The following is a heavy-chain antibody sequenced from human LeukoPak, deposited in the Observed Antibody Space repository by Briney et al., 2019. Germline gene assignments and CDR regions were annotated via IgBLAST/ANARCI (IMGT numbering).Heavy chain of an antibody. CDR1: GYTFTGYY. V-gene: IGHV1-2*06. J-gene: IGHJ4*02. CDR2: INPNSGGT. CDR3: AAYDSSGYYYARGSLDY. D-gene: IGHD3-22*01. Sequence: GASVKVSCKASGYTFTGYYMHWVRQAPGQGLEWMGRINPNSGGTNYAQKFQGRVTMTRDTSISTAYMELSRLRSEDTAVYYCAAYDSSGYYYARGSLDYWGQGTLVTVSS.